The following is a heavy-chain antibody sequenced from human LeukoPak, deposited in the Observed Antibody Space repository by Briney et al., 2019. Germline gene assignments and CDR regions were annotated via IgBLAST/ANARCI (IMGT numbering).Heavy chain of an antibody. J-gene: IGHJ3*02. V-gene: IGHV3-23*01. Sequence: GGSLRLSCAASGFTFSSSAMSWVRQAPGKGLKWVSAVTGSGGSTYYADSVKGRFTISRDNSKNTLYVQMNSLRAEDTAVYYCAKVILHIAAAGTPGAFDMWGQGAMVTVSS. D-gene: IGHD6-13*01. CDR3: AKVILHIAAAGTPGAFDM. CDR1: GFTFSSSA. CDR2: VTGSGGST.